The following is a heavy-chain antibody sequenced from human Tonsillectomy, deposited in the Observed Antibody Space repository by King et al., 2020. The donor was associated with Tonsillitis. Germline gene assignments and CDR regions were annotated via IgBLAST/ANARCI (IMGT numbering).Heavy chain of an antibody. CDR2: INPNSGGT. D-gene: IGHD6-19*01. CDR3: ARGGSEQWLASTYYGMDV. Sequence: QLVQSGAEVKKPGASVKVSCKASGYTFTGYYMHWVRQAPGQGLEWMGWINPNSGGTNYAQKFQGRVTMTRDTSISTAYMELSRLRSDDTAVYYCARGGSEQWLASTYYGMDVWGQGTTDTVSS. J-gene: IGHJ6*02. CDR1: GYTFTGYY. V-gene: IGHV1-2*02.